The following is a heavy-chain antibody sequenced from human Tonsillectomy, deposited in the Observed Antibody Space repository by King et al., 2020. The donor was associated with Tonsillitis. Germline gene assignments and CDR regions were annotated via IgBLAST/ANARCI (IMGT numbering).Heavy chain of an antibody. CDR1: GFTFSSYG. V-gene: IGHV3-30*18. Sequence: VQLVESGGGVVQPGRSLRLSCAASGFTFSSYGMHWVRQAPGKGLEWVAVISYDGSNKYYADSVKGRFTISRDNSKNTLYLQMNSLRAEDTAVYYCANHLLYWNDVRVDAFDIWGQGTMVTVSS. CDR2: ISYDGSNK. CDR3: ANHLLYWNDVRVDAFDI. D-gene: IGHD1-1*01. J-gene: IGHJ3*02.